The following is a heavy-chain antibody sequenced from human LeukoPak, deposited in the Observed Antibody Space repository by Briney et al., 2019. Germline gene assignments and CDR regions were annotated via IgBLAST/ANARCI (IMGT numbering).Heavy chain of an antibody. CDR1: GYTFTSHG. CDR3: AREGPGWQWHGNWFDP. Sequence: ASVKVSCKASGYTFTSHGISWVRQAPGQGLEWMGWISGYSGNTNYAQKLQGRVTMTTDTSTSTAYMELRSLRSDDTAVYYCAREGPGWQWHGNWFDPWGQGTLVTVSS. D-gene: IGHD6-19*01. CDR2: ISGYSGNT. J-gene: IGHJ5*02. V-gene: IGHV1-18*01.